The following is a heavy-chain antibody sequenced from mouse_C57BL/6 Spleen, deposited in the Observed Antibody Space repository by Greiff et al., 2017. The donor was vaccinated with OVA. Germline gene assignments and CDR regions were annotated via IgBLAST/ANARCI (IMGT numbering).Heavy chain of an antibody. CDR2: IYPGDGDT. V-gene: IGHV1-80*01. CDR1: GYAFSSYW. CDR3: ARGGTGTWGFDY. D-gene: IGHD4-1*01. J-gene: IGHJ2*01. Sequence: VQLVESGAELVKPGASVKISCKASGYAFSSYWMNWVKQRPGKGLEWIGQIYPGDGDTNYNGKFKGKATLTADKSSSTAYMQLSSLTSEDSAVYFCARGGTGTWGFDYWGQGTTLTVSS.